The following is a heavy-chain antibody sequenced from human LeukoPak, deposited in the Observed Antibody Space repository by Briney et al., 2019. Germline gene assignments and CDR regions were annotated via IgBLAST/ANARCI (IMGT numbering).Heavy chain of an antibody. CDR1: GGSISSYY. V-gene: IGHV4-59*01. J-gene: IGHJ5*02. Sequence: SETLSLTCTVSGGSISSYYWSWIRQPPGKGLEWIGYIYYSGSTNYNPSLKSRVTISVDTSKNQFSLKLSSVTAADTAVYYCARGSYSSSQNWFDPWGQGTLVTVSS. CDR2: IYYSGST. CDR3: ARGSYSSSQNWFDP. D-gene: IGHD6-6*01.